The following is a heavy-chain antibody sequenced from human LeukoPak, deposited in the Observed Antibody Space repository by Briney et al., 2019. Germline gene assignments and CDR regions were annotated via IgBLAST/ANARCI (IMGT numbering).Heavy chain of an antibody. CDR2: SSGGGAST. D-gene: IGHD3-10*01. CDR3: AKDTYYYGSGSHNNGMDV. J-gene: IGHJ6*02. CDR1: GLSFGNYA. V-gene: IGHV3-23*01. Sequence: GGSLRLSCAVSGLSFGNYAMSWVRQPPGKGLEWVSVSSGGGASTYYGDSGKGRLANSTNNHNNTMYLQMSSLRAEDTAVYYCAKDTYYYGSGSHNNGMDVWGQGTTVTVSS.